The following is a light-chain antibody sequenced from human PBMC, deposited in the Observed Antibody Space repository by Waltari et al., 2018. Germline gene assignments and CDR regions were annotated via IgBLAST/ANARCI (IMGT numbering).Light chain of an antibody. V-gene: IGLV2-23*02. J-gene: IGLJ1*01. CDR1: TSDVGNYEL. CDR2: EVI. CDR3: CSYAGRGTYV. Sequence: QSALTQPASVSGTPGQSITISCTGTTSDVGNYELVPWYQQQPGKAPNLLICEVIKRPSGVASRFSGSKSGNTASLTISGLQGEDEADYYCCSYAGRGTYVFGSGTKVTVL.